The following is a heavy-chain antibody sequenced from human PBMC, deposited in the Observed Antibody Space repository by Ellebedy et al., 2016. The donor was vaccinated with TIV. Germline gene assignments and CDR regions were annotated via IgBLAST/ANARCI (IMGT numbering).Heavy chain of an antibody. CDR3: ARERDGSDSSGWNDY. J-gene: IGHJ4*02. Sequence: SETLSLTCTVSGGSISSSSYYWGWIRQPPGKGLEWIGSINYRGSTYDNPSLKSRVTISVDTSKNQFSLKLSSVTAADTAVYYCARERDGSDSSGWNDYWGQGTLVTVSS. CDR1: GGSISSSSYY. CDR2: INYRGST. V-gene: IGHV4-39*07. D-gene: IGHD6-19*01.